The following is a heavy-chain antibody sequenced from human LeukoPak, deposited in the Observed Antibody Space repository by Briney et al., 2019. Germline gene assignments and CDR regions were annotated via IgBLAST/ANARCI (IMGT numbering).Heavy chain of an antibody. D-gene: IGHD2-2*01. Sequence: GGSLRLSCAASGVTFSDYYMSWIRQAPGKGLEWVSYISSSGSTIYYADSVKDRFTISRDNAKNSLYLQMNSLRAEDTAVYYCARHGQCSSTSCYTYDFDYWGQGTLVTVSS. V-gene: IGHV3-11*01. CDR3: ARHGQCSSTSCYTYDFDY. CDR2: ISSSGSTI. J-gene: IGHJ4*02. CDR1: GVTFSDYY.